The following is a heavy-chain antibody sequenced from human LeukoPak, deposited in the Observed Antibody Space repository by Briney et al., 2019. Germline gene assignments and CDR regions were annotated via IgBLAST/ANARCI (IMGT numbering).Heavy chain of an antibody. CDR3: ARMGHCSGGSCVQPSRSLDP. Sequence: ASVKVSCKASGYTFTGYYMHWVRQAPGQGLEWMGIINPSGGSTSYAQKFQGRVTMTRDTSTSTVYMELSSLRSEDTAVYYCARMGHCSGGSCVQPSRSLDPWGQGTLVTVSS. CDR2: INPSGGST. D-gene: IGHD2-15*01. CDR1: GYTFTGYY. J-gene: IGHJ5*02. V-gene: IGHV1-46*01.